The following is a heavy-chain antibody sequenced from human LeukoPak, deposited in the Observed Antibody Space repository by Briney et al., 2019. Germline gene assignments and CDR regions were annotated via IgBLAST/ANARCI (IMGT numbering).Heavy chain of an antibody. CDR3: ARKTYDSSGLIPHPGVFDI. D-gene: IGHD3-22*01. Sequence: GGSLRLSCAASGFTFSDYYMSWIRQAPGKGLEWVSYISNSGSTIYYADSVKGRFTISRDNAKNSLYLQMNSLRAEDTAVYYCARKTYDSSGLIPHPGVFDIWGQGTMVTVSS. J-gene: IGHJ3*02. CDR1: GFTFSDYY. CDR2: ISNSGSTI. V-gene: IGHV3-11*01.